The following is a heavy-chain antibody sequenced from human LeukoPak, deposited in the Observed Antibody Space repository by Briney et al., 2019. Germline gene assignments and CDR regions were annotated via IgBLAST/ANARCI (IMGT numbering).Heavy chain of an antibody. Sequence: ASVKVSCKASGYTFTGYYMHWVRQAPGQGLEWMGWINPNSGGTNYAQKFQGWVTMTRDTSISTAYMELSSLRSEDTAVYYCARAREEGDYHMDVWGKGTTVTVSS. CDR3: ARAREEGDYHMDV. V-gene: IGHV1-2*04. D-gene: IGHD3-16*01. CDR2: INPNSGGT. CDR1: GYTFTGYY. J-gene: IGHJ6*03.